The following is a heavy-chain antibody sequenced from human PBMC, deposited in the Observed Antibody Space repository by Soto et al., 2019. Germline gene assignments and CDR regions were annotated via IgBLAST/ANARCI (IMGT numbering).Heavy chain of an antibody. Sequence: ASVQVSCKASGYTFTVYYMHWVRQAPGQGLEWMGWISPKSGGTMYPQKFQGRVTMTWDTSISTAYMALTRLRSDDTAVYYCARDLAKGGGSAGFDYWGQGTLVTVSS. CDR2: ISPKSGGT. CDR1: GYTFTVYY. J-gene: IGHJ4*02. CDR3: ARDLAKGGGSAGFDY. D-gene: IGHD1-26*01. V-gene: IGHV1-2*02.